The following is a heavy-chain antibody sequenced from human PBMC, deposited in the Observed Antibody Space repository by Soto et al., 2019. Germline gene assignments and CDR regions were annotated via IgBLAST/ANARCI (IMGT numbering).Heavy chain of an antibody. J-gene: IGHJ6*02. CDR2: IYHSGST. D-gene: IGHD6-19*01. V-gene: IGHV4-4*02. Sequence: KPSETLSLTCAVSGGSISSSNWWSWVRQPPGKGLEWIGEIYHSGSTNYNPSLKSRVTISVDKSKNQFSLKLSSVTAADTAVYYCARRGGIAVAGYYYYGMDVWGQGTTVTVSS. CDR3: ARRGGIAVAGYYYYGMDV. CDR1: GGSISSSNW.